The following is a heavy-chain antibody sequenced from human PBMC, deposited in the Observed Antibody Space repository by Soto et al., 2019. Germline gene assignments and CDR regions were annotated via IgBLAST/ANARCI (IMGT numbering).Heavy chain of an antibody. CDR1: GFTFSSYA. Sequence: GGSLRLSCAASGFTFSSYAMSWVRQAPGKGLDWVSAISGSGGSTYYADSVKGRFTISRDNSKNTLYLQMNSLRAEDTAVYYCAKDRPTGTTLMLGLDAFDIWGQGTMVTVSS. V-gene: IGHV3-23*01. J-gene: IGHJ3*02. CDR3: AKDRPTGTTLMLGLDAFDI. D-gene: IGHD1-1*01. CDR2: ISGSGGST.